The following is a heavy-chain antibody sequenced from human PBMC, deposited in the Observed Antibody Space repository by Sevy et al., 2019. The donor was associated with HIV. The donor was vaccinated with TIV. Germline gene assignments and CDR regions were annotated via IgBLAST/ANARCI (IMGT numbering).Heavy chain of an antibody. D-gene: IGHD6-19*01. CDR1: GFTFSDYY. CDR3: ASCPGIAVVGTDYYYGMDV. Sequence: GGSLRLSCAASGFTFSDYYMSWIRQAPGKGLEWVSYISSSGSTIYYADSVKGRFTISRDNAKNSLYLQMNSLRAEDTAVYYCASCPGIAVVGTDYYYGMDVWGQGTTVTVSS. V-gene: IGHV3-11*01. J-gene: IGHJ6*02. CDR2: ISSSGSTI.